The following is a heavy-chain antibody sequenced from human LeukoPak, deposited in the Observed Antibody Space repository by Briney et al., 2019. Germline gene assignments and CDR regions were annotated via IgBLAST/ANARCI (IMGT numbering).Heavy chain of an antibody. D-gene: IGHD3-9*01. CDR1: GGSISSSNW. CDR3: ARDSGTEYYDILTGYRGIDY. V-gene: IGHV4-4*02. J-gene: IGHJ4*02. CDR2: IYHSGST. Sequence: PSETLSLTCAVSGGSISSSNWWSWVRQPPGKGLEWIGEIYHSGSTNYNPSLKSRVTISVDKSKNQFSLKLSSVTAADTAVYYCARDSGTEYYDILTGYRGIDYWGQGTLVTVSS.